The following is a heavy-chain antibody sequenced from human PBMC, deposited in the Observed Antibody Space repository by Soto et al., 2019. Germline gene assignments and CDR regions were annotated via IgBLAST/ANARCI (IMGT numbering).Heavy chain of an antibody. CDR3: ARGRGGSYQRYYYYGMDV. V-gene: IGHV4-34*01. CDR2: INHSGGT. D-gene: IGHD1-26*01. CDR1: GGSFSGYY. Sequence: SETLSLTCAVYGGSFSGYYWSWIRQPPGKGLEWIGEINHSGGTNYNPSLKSRVTISVDTSKNQFSLKLSSVTAADTAVYYCARGRGGSYQRYYYYGMDVWGQGTTVTVSS. J-gene: IGHJ6*02.